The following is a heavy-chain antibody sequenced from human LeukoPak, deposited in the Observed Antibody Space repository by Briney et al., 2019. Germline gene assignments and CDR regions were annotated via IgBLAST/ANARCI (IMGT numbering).Heavy chain of an antibody. V-gene: IGHV4-59*01. J-gene: IGHJ1*01. CDR2: IYYSGST. CDR1: GGSISSYY. CDR3: ARGKGYFQH. Sequence: SEILSLTCTVSGGSISSYYWSWIRQPPGKGLEWIGYIYYSGSTNYNPSLKSRVTISVDTSKNQFSLKLSSVTAADTAVYFCARGKGYFQHWGQGTLVTVSA.